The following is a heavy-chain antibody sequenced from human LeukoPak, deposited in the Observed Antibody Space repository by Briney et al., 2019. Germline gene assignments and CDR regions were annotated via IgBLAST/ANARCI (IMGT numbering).Heavy chain of an antibody. Sequence: GGSLRLSCAASGFTFSSYDMHWVRQATGKGLEWVSAIGTAGDTYCPGSVKGRFTISRENAKNSLYLQMNSLRAGDTAVYYCARVDYGGNYDYWGQGTLVTVSS. CDR3: ARVDYGGNYDY. V-gene: IGHV3-13*01. CDR2: IGTAGDT. J-gene: IGHJ4*02. D-gene: IGHD4-23*01. CDR1: GFTFSSYD.